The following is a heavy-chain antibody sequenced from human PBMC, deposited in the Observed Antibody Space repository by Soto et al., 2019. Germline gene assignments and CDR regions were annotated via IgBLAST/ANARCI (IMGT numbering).Heavy chain of an antibody. CDR1: GGSISSSNW. V-gene: IGHV4-4*02. Sequence: QVQLQESGPGLVKPSGTLSLTCAVSGGSISSSNWWSWVRQPPGKGLEWIGYIYYSGSTYYNPSLKSRVTISVDTSKNQFSLKLSSVTAADTAVYYCARWGEIVATIGYFDYWGQGTLVTVSS. D-gene: IGHD5-12*01. CDR3: ARWGEIVATIGYFDY. CDR2: IYYSGST. J-gene: IGHJ4*02.